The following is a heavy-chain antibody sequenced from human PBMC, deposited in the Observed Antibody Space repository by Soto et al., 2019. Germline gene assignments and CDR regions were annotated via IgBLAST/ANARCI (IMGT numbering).Heavy chain of an antibody. J-gene: IGHJ4*02. D-gene: IGHD6-13*01. V-gene: IGHV4-34*01. Sequence: SETLSLTCAVYGGSFSGYYWSWIRQPPGKGLEWIGEINHSGSTNYNPSLKSRVTISVDTSKNQFSLKLSSVTAADTAVYYCARVAAAGTEGVLDYWGQGTLVTVSS. CDR2: INHSGST. CDR3: ARVAAAGTEGVLDY. CDR1: GGSFSGYY.